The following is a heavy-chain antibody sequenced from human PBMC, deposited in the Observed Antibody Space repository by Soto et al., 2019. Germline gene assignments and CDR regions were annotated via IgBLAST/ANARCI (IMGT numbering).Heavy chain of an antibody. CDR1: WFHFNNAW. CDR3: ARVSRKLRFLEFDP. J-gene: IGHJ5*02. D-gene: IGHD3-3*01. V-gene: IGHV3-15*01. CDR2: IKSKTDGGTT. Sequence: GGSLRLSRATPWFHFNNAWVSWVPQAPGKGLEWVGRIKSKTDGGTTDYAAPVKGRFTISRDDSKNTLYLQMNSLRAEDTAVYYCARVSRKLRFLEFDPWGQGTLVTVSS.